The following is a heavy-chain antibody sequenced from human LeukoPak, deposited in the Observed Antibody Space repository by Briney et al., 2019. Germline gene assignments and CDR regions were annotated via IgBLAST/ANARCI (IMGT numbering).Heavy chain of an antibody. Sequence: GGSLRLSCSASGFTFSAYWMHWVRQAPGKGLVWVSRINNDGSSTTYADSVKGRFTISRDNAKTTLYLQMNSLRAEDTAVYYCARDLELAYYDSTGYEYWGQGTLVTVSS. CDR3: ARDLELAYYDSTGYEY. CDR1: GFTFSAYW. D-gene: IGHD3-22*01. V-gene: IGHV3-74*01. CDR2: INNDGSST. J-gene: IGHJ4*02.